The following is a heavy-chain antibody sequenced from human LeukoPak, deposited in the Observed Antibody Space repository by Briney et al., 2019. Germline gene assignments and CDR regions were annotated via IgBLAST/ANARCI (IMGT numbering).Heavy chain of an antibody. Sequence: SVKVSCKASGGTFSSYAISWVRQAPGQGLEWMGRIIPILGIANYAQKFQGRVTITADKSTSTAYMELSSLRSEDTAVYYCATVGMYSSSLVRFDYWGQGTLVTVSS. CDR1: GGTFSSYA. CDR2: IIPILGIA. CDR3: ATVGMYSSSLVRFDY. D-gene: IGHD6-6*01. V-gene: IGHV1-69*04. J-gene: IGHJ4*02.